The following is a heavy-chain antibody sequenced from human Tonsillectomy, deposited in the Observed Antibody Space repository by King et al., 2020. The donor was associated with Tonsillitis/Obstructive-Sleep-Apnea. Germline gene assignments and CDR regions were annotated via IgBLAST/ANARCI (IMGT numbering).Heavy chain of an antibody. V-gene: IGHV5-10-1*01. CDR1: GYSFTSYW. Sequence: VQLVESGAEVKKPGESLRISCKGSGYSFTSYWISWERQMPGKGLEWMGRIDPSDSYTNYSPSFQGHVTISADKSISTAYLQWSSLKASDTAMYYCARFFDTWSGYSYYYMDVWGKGTTVTVSS. CDR3: ARFFDTWSGYSYYYMDV. CDR2: IDPSDSYT. D-gene: IGHD3-3*01. J-gene: IGHJ6*03.